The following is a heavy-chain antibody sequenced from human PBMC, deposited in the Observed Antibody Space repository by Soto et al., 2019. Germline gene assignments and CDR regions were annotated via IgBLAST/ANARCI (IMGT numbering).Heavy chain of an antibody. CDR3: ARHGFGPQHGRVDV. Sequence: QVQLQESGPGLVKPSETLSLTCTVSGGSITNYYCSWFRQPPGKGLEWIGYINYDGYSAYNLSLNTRVTLSMDASKTQFSLMLESVTATDTAVYCCARHGFGPQHGRVDVWGPGTTVIVSS. CDR1: GGSITNYY. J-gene: IGHJ6*02. CDR2: INYDGYS. D-gene: IGHD3-10*01. V-gene: IGHV4-59*08.